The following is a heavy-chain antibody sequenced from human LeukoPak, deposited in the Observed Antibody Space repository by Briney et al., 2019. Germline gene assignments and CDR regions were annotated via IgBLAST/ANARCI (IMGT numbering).Heavy chain of an antibody. V-gene: IGHV3-21*01. CDR2: IDTTTSYI. CDR3: ARGRSITLLRGVAMSDGFDI. D-gene: IGHD3-10*01. CDR1: GFTFIIYT. Sequence: GGSLRLSCAASGFTFIIYTIHWVRQAPGKGLEWVSFIDTTTSYIYYGDSVKGRFTISRDNAKNSLYLQMNGLRAEDTAVYYCARGRSITLLRGVAMSDGFDIWGQGAMVTVSS. J-gene: IGHJ3*02.